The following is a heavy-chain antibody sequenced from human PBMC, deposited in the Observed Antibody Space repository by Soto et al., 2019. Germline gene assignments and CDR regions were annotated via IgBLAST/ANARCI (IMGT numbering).Heavy chain of an antibody. CDR2: IYWNDDK. Sequence: CPTLVNPTQTLTLTCTFSGFSLTTSGVGVGWIRQPPGKALEWLALIYWNDDKRYSPSLRGRLTITKDTSKNQVVLAMTNMDPVDTATYYCAHHTITPATNWFDPWGLGTLVTVSS. CDR1: GFSLTTSGVG. J-gene: IGHJ5*02. D-gene: IGHD2-2*01. CDR3: AHHTITPATNWFDP. V-gene: IGHV2-5*01.